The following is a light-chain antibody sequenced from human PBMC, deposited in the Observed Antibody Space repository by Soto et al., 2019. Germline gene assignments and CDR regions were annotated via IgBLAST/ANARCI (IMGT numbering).Light chain of an antibody. V-gene: IGKV3-20*01. CDR2: GAS. CDR1: QTVSTNY. J-gene: IGKJ1*01. Sequence: EIGLTQSPGTLSWSPGERATLSCWASQTVSTNYLAWYQQKHGQAPRLLIYGASKRATGIPDRFSGSGYGTDFNLTISSLQTDDFATYYCQQYNSYPWTFGQGTKVDIK. CDR3: QQYNSYPWT.